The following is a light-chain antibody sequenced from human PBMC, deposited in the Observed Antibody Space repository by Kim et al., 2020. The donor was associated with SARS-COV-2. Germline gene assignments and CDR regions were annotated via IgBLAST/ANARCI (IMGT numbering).Light chain of an antibody. J-gene: IGKJ1*01. CDR1: QTIGMNF. Sequence: SPGERVTISCRASQTIGMNFLAWYQQKPGQAPRLLIYGTITRATGIPDRFRGRGSGTDFTLTISRLEPEDFAVYYCQQYETSSWTFGQGTKVDIK. V-gene: IGKV3-20*01. CDR2: GTI. CDR3: QQYETSSWT.